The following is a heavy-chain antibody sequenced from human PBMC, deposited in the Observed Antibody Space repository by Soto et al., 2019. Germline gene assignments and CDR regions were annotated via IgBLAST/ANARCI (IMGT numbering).Heavy chain of an antibody. D-gene: IGHD3-22*01. CDR2: ISAYNGNT. V-gene: IGHV1-18*04. J-gene: IGHJ3*02. Sequence: ASVKVSCKASGYTFTSYGIRWVRQAPGQGLEWMGWISAYNGNTNYAQKLQGRVTMTTDTSTSTAYMELRILRSDDTAVYYCARDIVVVIPSRSDAFDIWGQGTMVTVSS. CDR1: GYTFTSYG. CDR3: ARDIVVVIPSRSDAFDI.